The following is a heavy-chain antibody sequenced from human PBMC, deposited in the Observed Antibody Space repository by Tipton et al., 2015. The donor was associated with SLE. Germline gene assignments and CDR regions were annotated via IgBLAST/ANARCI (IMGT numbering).Heavy chain of an antibody. CDR3: WRAEGSWDAFDI. V-gene: IGHV4-31*03. Sequence: TLSLTCNVSGGSISSGGYYSSWIRQHPGKGLEWIGYTYYSGSPYYNPSLKVRVTISLDMSKNQFSLKLSSVTAADTAVYYCWRAEGSWDAFDIWGQGTMVTVSS. CDR2: TYYSGSP. J-gene: IGHJ3*02. CDR1: GGSISSGGYY. D-gene: IGHD2-15*01.